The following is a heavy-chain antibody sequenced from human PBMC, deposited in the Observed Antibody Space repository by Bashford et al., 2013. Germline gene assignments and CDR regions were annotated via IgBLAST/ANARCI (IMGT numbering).Heavy chain of an antibody. CDR3: ARDYNLGYCSGGSCWPYDY. D-gene: IGHD2-15*01. Sequence: GSLRLSCAASGFTFSTYAMSWVRQAPGKGLQWVSGISASGGSTYYADSVKGRFTISRDNSKNTLYLQMNSLRAEDTAVYYCARDYNLGYCSGGSCWPYDYWGQGPLVTVSS. CDR1: GFTFSTYA. V-gene: IGHV3-23*01. CDR2: ISASGGST. J-gene: IGHJ4*02.